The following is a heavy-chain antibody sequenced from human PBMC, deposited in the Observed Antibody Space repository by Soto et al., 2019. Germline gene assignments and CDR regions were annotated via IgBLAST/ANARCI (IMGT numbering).Heavy chain of an antibody. CDR3: ARGDYYDSPPRR. CDR1: GGSISSYY. CDR2: IYYSGST. D-gene: IGHD3-22*01. J-gene: IGHJ4*02. V-gene: IGHV4-59*01. Sequence: QVQLQESGPGLVKPSETLSLTCTVSGGSISSYYWSWIRQPPGKGLEWIGYIYYSGSTNYNPSLKSRVTISVDTSKNQFSLKLSSLTAADTAVYYCARGDYYDSPPRRWGQGTLVTVSS.